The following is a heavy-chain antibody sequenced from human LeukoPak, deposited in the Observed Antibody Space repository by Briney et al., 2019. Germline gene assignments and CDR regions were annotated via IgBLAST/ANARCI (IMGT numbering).Heavy chain of an antibody. CDR1: AYTFTVYY. CDR2: INPNSGST. D-gene: IGHD1-14*01. V-gene: IGHV1-2*02. J-gene: IGHJ4*02. CDR3: ARLVRTRTYYFDY. Sequence: ASVTVSLTSSAYTFTVYYMHWVRQAPGQGHELMGWINPNSGSTNYAQKFQGRVTMTMDTAISTAYMELSRLRSDDTAVYYCARLVRTRTYYFDYWGQGTLVTVSS.